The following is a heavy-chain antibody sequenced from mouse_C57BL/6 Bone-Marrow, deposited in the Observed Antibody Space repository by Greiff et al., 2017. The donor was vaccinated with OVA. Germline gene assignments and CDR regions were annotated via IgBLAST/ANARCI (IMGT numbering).Heavy chain of an antibody. V-gene: IGHV1-59*01. CDR2: IDPSDSYT. Sequence: QVQLQQPGAELVRPGTSVKLSCKASGYTFTSYWMHWVKQRPGQGLEWIGVIDPSDSYTNYNQKFKGKATLTVDTSSSTAYMQLSSLTSEDSAVYYCARRQRGRPFAYWGQGTLVTVSA. CDR3: ARRQRGRPFAY. D-gene: IGHD4-1*02. CDR1: GYTFTSYW. J-gene: IGHJ3*01.